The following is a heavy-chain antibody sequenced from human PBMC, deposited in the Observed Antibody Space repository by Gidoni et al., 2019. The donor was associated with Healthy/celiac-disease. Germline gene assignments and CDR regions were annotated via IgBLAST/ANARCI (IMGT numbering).Heavy chain of an antibody. CDR3: AREGLRPDSSESPWGW. V-gene: IGHV3-48*02. CDR2: ISSSSSTI. J-gene: IGHJ4*02. Sequence: EVQLVESGGGLVQPGGSLRLSCAASGFTFRSYSMNWFRQAPGKGLDWVSYISSSSSTIYYADSVKGRFTISRDNAKNSLYLQMNSLRDEDTAVYYCAREGLRPDSSESPWGWWGQGTLVTVSS. D-gene: IGHD3-22*01. CDR1: GFTFRSYS.